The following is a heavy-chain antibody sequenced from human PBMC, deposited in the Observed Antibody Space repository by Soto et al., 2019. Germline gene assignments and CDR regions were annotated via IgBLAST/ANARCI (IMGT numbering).Heavy chain of an antibody. Sequence: QVQLVESGGGVVQPGRSLRLSCAPSGFTFSNFGMHWVRQAPGKGLEWVAVIWYDGSSKYYADSVKGRFTISRDNSKNTLYLQMNSLRAEDTAVYYCARGMGDSSGYFDYWGQGTLVTVSS. D-gene: IGHD3-22*01. CDR1: GFTFSNFG. J-gene: IGHJ4*02. CDR2: IWYDGSSK. CDR3: ARGMGDSSGYFDY. V-gene: IGHV3-33*01.